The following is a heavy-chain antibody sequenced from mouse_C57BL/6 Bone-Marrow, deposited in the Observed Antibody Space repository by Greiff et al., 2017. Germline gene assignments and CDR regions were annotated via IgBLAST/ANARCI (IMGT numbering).Heavy chain of an antibody. CDR2: ISSGSSTI. CDR3: ARGIYGNYDAY. J-gene: IGHJ3*01. Sequence: DVKLVESGGGLVKPGGSLKLSCAASGFTFSDYGMHWVRQAPEKGLEWVAYISSGSSTIYYADTVKGRFTISRDNAKNTLFLQMTSRRSEDTAMYYCARGIYGNYDAYWGQGTLVTVSA. V-gene: IGHV5-17*01. CDR1: GFTFSDYG. D-gene: IGHD2-1*01.